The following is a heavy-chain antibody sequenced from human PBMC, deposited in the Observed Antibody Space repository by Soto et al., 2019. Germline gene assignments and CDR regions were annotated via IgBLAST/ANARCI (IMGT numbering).Heavy chain of an antibody. J-gene: IGHJ4*02. Sequence: EVQLVESGGGLVQPGGSLRLSCAASGFTFSSYEMNWVRQAPGKGLEWVSYISSSGSTIYYADSVKGRFTISRDNAKNSLYLQMNSLRAEDTAVYYCARRAIPAVAGHSGGDYWGQGTLVTVSS. CDR3: ARRAIPAVAGHSGGDY. CDR2: ISSSGSTI. V-gene: IGHV3-48*03. CDR1: GFTFSSYE. D-gene: IGHD6-19*01.